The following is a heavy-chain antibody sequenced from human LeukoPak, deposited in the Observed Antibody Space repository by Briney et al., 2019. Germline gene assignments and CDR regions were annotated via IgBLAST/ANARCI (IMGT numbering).Heavy chain of an antibody. J-gene: IGHJ4*02. V-gene: IGHV3-11*04. CDR1: AFTFSDYY. D-gene: IGHD5-12*01. CDR3: ARGWGIVATIFDY. Sequence: PGGSLRLSCAASAFTFSDYYMSWIRQAPEKGLEWISYISSGGSTMYYADSVKGRFTISRDNAKNSLYLQMNSLRAEDTAVYYCARGWGIVATIFDYWGQGTLVTVSS. CDR2: ISSGGSTM.